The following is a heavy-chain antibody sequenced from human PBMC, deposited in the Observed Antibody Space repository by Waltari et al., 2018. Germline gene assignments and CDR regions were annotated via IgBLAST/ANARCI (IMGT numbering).Heavy chain of an antibody. Sequence: QVQLQQWGAGLLKPSETLSLPCAVYGGSFSGYYWSWIRQPPGKGLEWIGEINHSGSTNYNPSLKSRVTISVDTSKNQFSLKLSSVTAADTAVYYCARRRIYYYDSSGYYSWGQGTLVTVSS. D-gene: IGHD3-22*01. CDR3: ARRRIYYYDSSGYYS. CDR1: GGSFSGYY. V-gene: IGHV4-34*01. J-gene: IGHJ4*02. CDR2: INHSGST.